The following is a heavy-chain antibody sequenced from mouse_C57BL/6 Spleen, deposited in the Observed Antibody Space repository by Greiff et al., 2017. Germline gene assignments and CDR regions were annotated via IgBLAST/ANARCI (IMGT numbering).Heavy chain of an antibody. CDR1: GFTFSDYG. V-gene: IGHV5-17*01. CDR3: ARRDYGSSYDAMDY. Sequence: EVLLVESGGGLVKPGGSLKLSCAASGFTFSDYGMHWVRQAPEKGLEWVAYISSGSSTIYYADTVKGRFTISRDNAKNTLFLQMTSLRSEDTAMYYCARRDYGSSYDAMDYWGQGTSGTGSS. CDR2: ISSGSSTI. J-gene: IGHJ4*01. D-gene: IGHD1-1*01.